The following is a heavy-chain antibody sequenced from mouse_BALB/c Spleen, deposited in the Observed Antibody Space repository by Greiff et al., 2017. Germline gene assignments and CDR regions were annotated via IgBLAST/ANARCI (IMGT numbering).Heavy chain of an antibody. CDR2: ISSGSSTI. Sequence: EVMLVESGGGLVQPGGSRKLSCAASGFTFSSFGMHWVRQAPEKGLEWVAYISSGSSTIYYADTVKGRFTISRDNPKNTLFLQMTSLRSEDTAMYYCAREGYGPWFAYWGQGTLVTVSA. CDR1: GFTFSSFG. J-gene: IGHJ3*01. D-gene: IGHD1-2*01. CDR3: AREGYGPWFAY. V-gene: IGHV5-17*02.